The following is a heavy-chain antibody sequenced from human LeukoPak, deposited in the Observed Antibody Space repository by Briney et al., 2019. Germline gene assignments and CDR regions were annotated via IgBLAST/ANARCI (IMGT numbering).Heavy chain of an antibody. V-gene: IGHV3-23*01. J-gene: IGHJ3*02. CDR2: ISGSGGST. CDR1: GFTFSSYW. D-gene: IGHD2-2*01. Sequence: PPGGSLRLSCEASGFTFSSYWMHWVRQAPGKGLEWVSAISGSGGSTYYADSVKGRFTISRDNSKNTLYLQMNSLRAEDTAVYYCAKDLVPAAMNPWAFDIWGQGTMVTVSS. CDR3: AKDLVPAAMNPWAFDI.